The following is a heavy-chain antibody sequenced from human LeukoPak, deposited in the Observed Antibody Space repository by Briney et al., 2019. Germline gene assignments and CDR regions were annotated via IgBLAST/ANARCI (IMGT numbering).Heavy chain of an antibody. CDR2: ISDSAGAT. J-gene: IGHJ4*02. V-gene: IGHV3-23*01. Sequence: GGSLRLSCAASGFNFKNYAMTWVRQAPGKGLEWVSSISDSAGATYYADSVRGRFTISRDNSGSTLHLQMNSLRADDTALYYRAKAGNTAWTAVNYWGQGTLVTVSS. D-gene: IGHD2-2*02. CDR3: AKAGNTAWTAVNY. CDR1: GFNFKNYA.